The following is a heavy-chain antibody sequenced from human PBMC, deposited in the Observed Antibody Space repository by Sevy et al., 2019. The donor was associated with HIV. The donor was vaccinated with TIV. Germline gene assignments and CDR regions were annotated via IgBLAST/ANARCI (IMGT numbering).Heavy chain of an antibody. D-gene: IGHD3-3*01. V-gene: IGHV1-18*01. CDR3: ARSLYYDFWSGYWLQH. Sequence: ASVKVSCKASGYTFTSYGISWVRQAPGQGLEWMGWISAYNGNTNYAQKLQGRVTMTTDTSTSTAYMELRSLRSDDTAVYYCARSLYYDFWSGYWLQHWGQGNLVTVSS. J-gene: IGHJ1*01. CDR1: GYTFTSYG. CDR2: ISAYNGNT.